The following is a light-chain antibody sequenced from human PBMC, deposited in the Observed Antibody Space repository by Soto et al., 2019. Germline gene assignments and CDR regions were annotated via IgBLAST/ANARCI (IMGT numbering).Light chain of an antibody. Sequence: EIVLTQSPGTLSLSPGERATLCCRASQSVSSSYLAWYQQKPGQAPRLLIYGASSRATGIPDRFSGSGSGTDFTLTISRLEPEDFAVYYCQQYGSSKWTFGQGTKVDI. J-gene: IGKJ1*01. CDR3: QQYGSSKWT. CDR1: QSVSSSY. V-gene: IGKV3-20*01. CDR2: GAS.